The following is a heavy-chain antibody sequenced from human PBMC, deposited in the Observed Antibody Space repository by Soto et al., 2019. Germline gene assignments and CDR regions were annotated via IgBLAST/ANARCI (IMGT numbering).Heavy chain of an antibody. CDR3: ARICYYDSSGYTEY. J-gene: IGHJ4*02. V-gene: IGHV1-18*04. CDR2: ISPYNGNT. CDR1: GYTFTGYY. Sequence: ASVKVSCKASGYTFTGYYMHCVRQAPGQGLEWMGWISPYNGNTNYEQKFQGRVTMTTDTSTSTAYMELRSLRSDDTAVYYCARICYYDSSGYTEYWGQGTLVTVSS. D-gene: IGHD3-22*01.